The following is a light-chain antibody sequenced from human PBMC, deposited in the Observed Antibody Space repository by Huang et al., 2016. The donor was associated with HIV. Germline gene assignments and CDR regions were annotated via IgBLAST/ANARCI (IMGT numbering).Light chain of an antibody. CDR3: QQYDNWPLT. J-gene: IGKJ4*01. CDR1: LSVSTN. V-gene: IGKV3-15*01. Sequence: ERVMTQYPATVSLSPGERATLSCRASLSVSTNLAWYQQRPGQAPRLLIYGAATRATGIPARFSGGGSGAEFTLTISSLQSEDFAVYYCQQYDNWPLTFGRGTKVQIK. CDR2: GAA.